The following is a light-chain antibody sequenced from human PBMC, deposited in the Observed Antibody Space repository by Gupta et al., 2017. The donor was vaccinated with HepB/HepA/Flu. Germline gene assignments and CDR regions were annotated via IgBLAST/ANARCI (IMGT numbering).Light chain of an antibody. Sequence: YEXTXXPSVSVSPXQTARVTCSGDKLGDKYVSWYQQKPGQSPVLVIYQDNKRPSGIPERFSGSNSGNTATLTISGTQALDEADYYCQAWDNSFWVFGGGTKLTVL. J-gene: IGLJ3*02. CDR3: QAWDNSFWV. V-gene: IGLV3-1*01. CDR1: KLGDKY. CDR2: QDN.